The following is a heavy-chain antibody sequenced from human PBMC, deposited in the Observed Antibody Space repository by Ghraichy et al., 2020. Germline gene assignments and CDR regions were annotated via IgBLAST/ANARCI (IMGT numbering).Heavy chain of an antibody. CDR2: ISTDGSST. CDR3: ARSYPVTTPYYYYYGMDV. D-gene: IGHD4-17*01. V-gene: IGHV3-74*01. J-gene: IGHJ6*02. CDR1: GFTFSTYW. Sequence: GGSLRLSCAASGFTFSTYWLHWVRQAPGKGLVWVSRISTDGSSTTYADSVKGRFTISRDNAKNTLYLQMSSLRAEDTAVYYCARSYPVTTPYYYYYGMDVWGQGTTVSVSS.